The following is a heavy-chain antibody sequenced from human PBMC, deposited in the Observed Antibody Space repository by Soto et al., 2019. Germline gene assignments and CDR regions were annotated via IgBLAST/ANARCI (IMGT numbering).Heavy chain of an antibody. CDR3: ARDLAGRIDY. CDR2: MNPNSGNT. CDR1: GYTFTSYD. V-gene: IGHV1-8*01. J-gene: IGHJ4*02. D-gene: IGHD6-25*01. Sequence: QVQLVQSGAEVKKPGASVKVSCKASGYTFTSYDINWVRQATGQGLEWMGWMNPNSGNTGYAQKFXGXVXMXWNNSISTAYMELSSLRSEDTAVYYCARDLAGRIDYWGQGTLVTVSS.